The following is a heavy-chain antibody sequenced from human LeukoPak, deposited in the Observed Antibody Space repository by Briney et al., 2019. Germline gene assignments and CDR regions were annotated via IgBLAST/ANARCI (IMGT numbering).Heavy chain of an antibody. D-gene: IGHD5-18*01. J-gene: IGHJ3*02. CDR2: IYSTGST. Sequence: SETLSLTCTVSGGSISSYYWSWIRQPAGKGLEWIGCIYSTGSTNYNPSLKSRVTMSVDTSKNQFSLKLSSVTAADTAVYYCARRSYDADAFDIWGQGTMVTVSS. CDR3: ARRSYDADAFDI. V-gene: IGHV4-4*07. CDR1: GGSISSYY.